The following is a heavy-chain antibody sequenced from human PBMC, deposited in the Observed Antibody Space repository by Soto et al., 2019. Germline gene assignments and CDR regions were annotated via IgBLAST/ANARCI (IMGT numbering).Heavy chain of an antibody. V-gene: IGHV1-2*02. CDR2: INPNSGGT. D-gene: IGHD6-19*01. J-gene: IGHJ4*02. CDR3: ARDSDSSGWPDY. Sequence: ASVKVSCKASGYTFTGYYMHWARQAPGQGLEWMGWINPNSGGTNYAQKFQGRVTMTRDTSISTAYMELSRLRSDDTAVYYCARDSDSSGWPDYWGQGTLVTVSS. CDR1: GYTFTGYY.